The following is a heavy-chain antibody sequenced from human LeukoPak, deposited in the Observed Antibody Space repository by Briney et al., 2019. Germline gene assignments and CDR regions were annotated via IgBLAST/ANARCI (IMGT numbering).Heavy chain of an antibody. J-gene: IGHJ5*02. D-gene: IGHD6-13*01. Sequence: GGSLRLSCAASGFTFSSYSMSWVRQAPGKWREWVSSISSISSYIYCADSVKGRFTISRDTAKNSLYLKMNSLKAEDTAVYYCARGFSSSWYGGNWFDPWGQGTLVTVSS. CDR2: ISSISSYI. CDR3: ARGFSSSWYGGNWFDP. V-gene: IGHV3-21*01. CDR1: GFTFSSYS.